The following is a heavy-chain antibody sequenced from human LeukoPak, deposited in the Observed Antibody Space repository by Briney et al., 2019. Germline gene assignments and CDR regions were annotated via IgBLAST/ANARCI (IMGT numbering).Heavy chain of an antibody. CDR1: GFTFSSYA. CDR3: SRDRHCIGSTCYGL. CDR2: FSFNGEST. J-gene: IGHJ4*02. V-gene: IGHV3-23*01. Sequence: GGSLRLSCAASGFTFSSYAMTWVRQAPGKGLEWVSSFSFNGESTYYADSAKGRFTISRDNSKNTLYLQMNSLRAEDTAVYYCSRDRHCIGSTCYGLWGQGTRVTVSS. D-gene: IGHD2-2*01.